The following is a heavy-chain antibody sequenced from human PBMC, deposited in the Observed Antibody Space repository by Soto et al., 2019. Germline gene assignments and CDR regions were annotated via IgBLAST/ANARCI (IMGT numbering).Heavy chain of an antibody. D-gene: IGHD2-2*01. CDR2: IIPILGIA. CDR3: ARLANYCSSTSCYGLDY. J-gene: IGHJ4*02. Sequence: QVQLVQSGAEVKKPGSSVKVSCKASGGTFSSYTISWVRQAPGQGLEWMGRIIPILGIANYAQKFQGRVTITADKSTSTAYRELSSLRSEDTAVYYCARLANYCSSTSCYGLDYWGQGTLVTVSS. V-gene: IGHV1-69*02. CDR1: GGTFSSYT.